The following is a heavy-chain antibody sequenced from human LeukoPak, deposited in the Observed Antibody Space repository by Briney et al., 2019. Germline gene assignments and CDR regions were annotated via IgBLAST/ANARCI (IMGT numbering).Heavy chain of an antibody. V-gene: IGHV1-2*02. CDR1: VYTFTGYY. CDR2: ISPNSGGT. J-gene: IGHJ3*02. CDR3: ARDRRGVGFCSGGSCPDAFDI. D-gene: IGHD2-15*01. Sequence: ASVKVSCKASVYTFTGYYMHCVRQAPGQWLEWMGWISPNSGGTNYAQKFQGRVTMTRDKSINTAYMELSRPRSDDTALYYCARDRRGVGFCSGGSCPDAFDIWGQGTMVTVSS.